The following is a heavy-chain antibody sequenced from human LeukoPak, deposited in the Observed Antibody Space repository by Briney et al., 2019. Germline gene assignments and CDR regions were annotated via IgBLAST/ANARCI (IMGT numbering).Heavy chain of an antibody. CDR1: GGTFSSYA. D-gene: IGHD2-15*01. CDR2: IIPIFGTA. Sequence: GASVKVSCKASGGTFSSYAISWVRQAPGQGLEWMGGIIPIFGTANYAQKFQGRVTITADESTSTAYMELSSLRSEDTAVYYCARDEGYCSGGSCYSSNGYWGQGTLVTVPS. V-gene: IGHV1-69*13. CDR3: ARDEGYCSGGSCYSSNGY. J-gene: IGHJ4*02.